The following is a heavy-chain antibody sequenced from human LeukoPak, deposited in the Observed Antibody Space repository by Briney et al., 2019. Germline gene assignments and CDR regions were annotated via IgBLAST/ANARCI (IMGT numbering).Heavy chain of an antibody. D-gene: IGHD6-13*01. Sequence: GASVKVSCKASGYTFTSYGISWVRRAPGQGLEWMGWISAYNGNTNYAQKLQGRVTMTADTSTSTAYMELRSLRSDDTAVYYCARDDDSSSWRGWGYYYYGMDVWGQGTTVTVSS. CDR3: ARDDDSSSWRGWGYYYYGMDV. CDR1: GYTFTSYG. CDR2: ISAYNGNT. J-gene: IGHJ6*02. V-gene: IGHV1-18*01.